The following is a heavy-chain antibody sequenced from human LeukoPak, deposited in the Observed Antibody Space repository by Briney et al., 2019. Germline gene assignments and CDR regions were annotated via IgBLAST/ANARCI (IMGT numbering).Heavy chain of an antibody. CDR3: ARSLGQYTYGLLGY. CDR2: IYYSGST. Sequence: SETLSLTCTVSGGSISNYYWNWIRQPPGKGLERIGSIYYSGSTNYNPSLKSRVTISVDTSKNQFSLKLSSVTAADTAVYYCARSLGQYTYGLLGYWGQGTLVTVSS. J-gene: IGHJ4*02. CDR1: GGSISNYY. V-gene: IGHV4-59*01. D-gene: IGHD5-18*01.